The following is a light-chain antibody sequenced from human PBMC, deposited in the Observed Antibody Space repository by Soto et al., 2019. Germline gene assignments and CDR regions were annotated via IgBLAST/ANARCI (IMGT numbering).Light chain of an antibody. CDR3: SSYAGSYTWV. J-gene: IGLJ3*02. CDR2: YVS. V-gene: IGLV2-11*01. Sequence: QSALTQPRSVSGSPGQSVTISCTGTSSDVGGYNYVSWYQQHPGKAPKLMIYYVSKRPSGVPERFSGSKSGNPASLTISGLQAEDEADYYCSSYAGSYTWVFGGGTKLTVL. CDR1: SSDVGGYNY.